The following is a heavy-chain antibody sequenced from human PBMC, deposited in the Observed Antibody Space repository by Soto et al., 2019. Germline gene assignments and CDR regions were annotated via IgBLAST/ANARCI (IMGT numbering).Heavy chain of an antibody. CDR1: GYTFTSYG. CDR2: ISAYNGNT. Sequence: GASVKVSCKASGYTFTSYGISWVRQAPGQGLEWMGWISAYNGNTNYAQKLQGRVTMTTDTSTSTAYMELRSLRSDDTAVYYCARRVCSSTSCYSNWFDPWGQGTLVTVSS. V-gene: IGHV1-18*01. CDR3: ARRVCSSTSCYSNWFDP. D-gene: IGHD2-2*02. J-gene: IGHJ5*02.